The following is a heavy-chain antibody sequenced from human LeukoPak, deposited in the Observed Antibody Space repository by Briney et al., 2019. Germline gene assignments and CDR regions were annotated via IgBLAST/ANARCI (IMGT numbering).Heavy chain of an antibody. D-gene: IGHD5-24*01. J-gene: IGHJ4*02. CDR1: GFTFSDYY. CDR3: VRGRDGYKY. Sequence: PGGSLRLSCAASGFTFSDYYMSWIRQAPGKGLEWLSYISSRGKTTHFADSVKGRFSVSRDNTNNTLYVQMNSLRAEDTAVYFCVRGRDGYKYWGQGTLVTVSS. V-gene: IGHV3-11*01. CDR2: ISSRGKTT.